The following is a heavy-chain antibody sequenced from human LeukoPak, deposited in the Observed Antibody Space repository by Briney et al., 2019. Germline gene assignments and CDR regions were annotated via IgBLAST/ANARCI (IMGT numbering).Heavy chain of an antibody. CDR2: ISSSCSTI. CDR3: GTNQQRAPYSYYGFDF. V-gene: IGHV3-48*03. D-gene: IGHD6-13*01. J-gene: IGHJ6*02. CDR1: GFTFSSYE. Sequence: GVPLRLPCAASGFTFSSYEKIWVRQAPGKALEWVSYISSSCSTIYYADSVKGRLTISRDYAKNSVSLQMNSLRAEDTAVYYCGTNQQRAPYSYYGFDFWGQGTMVTVSS.